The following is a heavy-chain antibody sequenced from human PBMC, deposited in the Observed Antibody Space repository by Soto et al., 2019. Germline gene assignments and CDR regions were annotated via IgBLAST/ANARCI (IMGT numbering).Heavy chain of an antibody. CDR1: GGSISGYY. CDR3: ASLNFDILTGYYAFDL. CDR2: ISYSGST. J-gene: IGHJ3*01. Sequence: PSETLSLTCTVSGGSISGYYWSWIRQSPEKGLEYIGYISYSGSTNYNPSLKSRVTTSLDTSKNQFSLKLSSVTAADTAIYYCASLNFDILTGYYAFDLWGQGTMVTLSS. V-gene: IGHV4-59*08. D-gene: IGHD3-9*01.